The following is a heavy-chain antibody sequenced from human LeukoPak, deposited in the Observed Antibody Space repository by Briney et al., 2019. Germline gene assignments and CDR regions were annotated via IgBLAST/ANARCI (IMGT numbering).Heavy chain of an antibody. CDR2: ISSSSSYI. J-gene: IGHJ4*02. V-gene: IGHV3-21*01. D-gene: IGHD6-13*01. Sequence: AGGSLRLSCAASGFTFSSYSMNWVRQAPGEGLEWVSSISSSSSYIYYADSVKGRFTISRDNAENSLYLKMNSLRAEDTAVYYCARAIAAAGTAQYYFDYWGQGTLVTVSS. CDR1: GFTFSSYS. CDR3: ARAIAAAGTAQYYFDY.